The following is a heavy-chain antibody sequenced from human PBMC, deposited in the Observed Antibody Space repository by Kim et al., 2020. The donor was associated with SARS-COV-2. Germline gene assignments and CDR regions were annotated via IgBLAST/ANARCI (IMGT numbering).Heavy chain of an antibody. CDR3: ARGRTSGMGDFDY. D-gene: IGHD3-16*01. CDR1: GGRIGGSDYY. J-gene: IGHJ4*02. V-gene: IGHV4-31*02. Sequence: TLSLTCSVSGGRIGGSDYYWSWVRQLPGKGLEWIGYIYHIGYTSYNPSLRSRVALPVDTYKNQFSLKVTSMTAADTAVYYCARGRTSGMGDFDYWGQGTLVTVSS. CDR2: IYHIGYT.